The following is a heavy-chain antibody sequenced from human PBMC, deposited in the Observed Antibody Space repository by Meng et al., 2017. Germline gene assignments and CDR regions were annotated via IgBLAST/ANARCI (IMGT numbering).Heavy chain of an antibody. J-gene: IGHJ2*01. D-gene: IGHD4-23*01. V-gene: IGHV4-39*07. CDR2: IYYSGST. CDR3: ARATNYGGNSANIRYFDL. CDR1: GGSISSSSYY. Sequence: SETLSLTCTVSGGSISSSSYYWGWIRQPPGKGLEWIGSIYYSGSTYYNPSLKSRVTISVDTSKNQFSLRLSSVTAADTAVYYCARATNYGGNSANIRYFDLWGRGTLVTVSS.